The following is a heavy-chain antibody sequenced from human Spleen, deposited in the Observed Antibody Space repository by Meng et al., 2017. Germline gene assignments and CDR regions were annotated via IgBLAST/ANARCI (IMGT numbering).Heavy chain of an antibody. V-gene: IGHV4-4*02. CDR3: ARDRPEFGEDPIT. CDR1: GVSISSSNW. CDR2: IYHSGSS. D-gene: IGHD3-10*01. Sequence: QVQLQESGPGLVKPSGTLSLTCAVSGVSISSSNWWSWFRQSPGKGLEWIGEIYHSGSSNYNPSLKSRVTMSVDKPKNHFSMDLNSVTAADTAVYYCARDRPEFGEDPITWGQGTLDTVSS. J-gene: IGHJ5*02.